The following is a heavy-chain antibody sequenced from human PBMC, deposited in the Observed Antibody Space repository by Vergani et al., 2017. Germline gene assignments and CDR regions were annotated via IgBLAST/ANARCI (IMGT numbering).Heavy chain of an antibody. J-gene: IGHJ6*02. CDR3: ARVEYCSSTSCYAPTHYYYYYGMDV. CDR1: VGTFSSYA. V-gene: IGHV1-69*01. Sequence: QVQLVQSGAEVKKPGSSVKVSCKASVGTFSSYAISWVRQAPGQGLEWMGGIIPIFVTANYAQKFQGRVTITADESTSTAYMELSSLRSEDTAVYYCARVEYCSSTSCYAPTHYYYYYGMDVWGQGTTVTVSS. D-gene: IGHD2-2*01. CDR2: IIPIFVTA.